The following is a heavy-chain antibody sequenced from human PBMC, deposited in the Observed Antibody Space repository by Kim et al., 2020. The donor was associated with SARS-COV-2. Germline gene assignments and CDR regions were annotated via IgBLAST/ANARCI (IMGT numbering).Heavy chain of an antibody. V-gene: IGHV3-23*01. CDR2: ISGSGGST. CDR1: GFTFSSYA. D-gene: IGHD2-8*02. J-gene: IGHJ6*04. Sequence: GGSLRLSCAASGFTFSSYAMSWVRQAPGKGLEWVSAISGSGGSTYYADSVKGRFTISRDNSKNTLYLQMNSLRAEDTAVYYCAKVRARLLGYYYYGMDVCGEGATGTVSS. CDR3: AKVRARLLGYYYYGMDV.